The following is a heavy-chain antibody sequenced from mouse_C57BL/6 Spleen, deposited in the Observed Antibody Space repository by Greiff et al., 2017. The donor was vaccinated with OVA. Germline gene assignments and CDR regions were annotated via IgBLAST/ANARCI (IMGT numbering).Heavy chain of an antibody. CDR2: IYPGDGDT. CDR1: GYAFSSYW. J-gene: IGHJ2*01. CDR3: ARKTAQDYFDY. D-gene: IGHD3-2*02. V-gene: IGHV1-80*01. Sequence: QVQLKESGAELVKPGASVKISCKASGYAFSSYWMNWVKQRPGKGLEWIGQIYPGDGDTNYNGKFKGKATLTADKTSSTAYMQLSSLTSEDSAVYFCARKTAQDYFDYWGQGTTLTVSS.